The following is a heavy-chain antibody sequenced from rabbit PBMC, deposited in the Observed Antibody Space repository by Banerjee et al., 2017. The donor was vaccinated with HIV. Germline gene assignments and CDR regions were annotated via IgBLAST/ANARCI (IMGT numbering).Heavy chain of an antibody. D-gene: IGHD1-1*01. V-gene: IGHV1S40*01. J-gene: IGHJ4*01. CDR3: ARDLPHSSGYSFNL. CDR1: GFSFSGTYG. CDR2: IATGDGRT. Sequence: QSLEESGGDLVKPGASLTLTCTASGFSFSGTYGMCWVRQAPGKGLEWIACIATGDGRTYYASWAKGRFTISKTSSTVDLKMTSLTAADTATYFCARDLPHSSGYSFNLWGPGTLVTVS.